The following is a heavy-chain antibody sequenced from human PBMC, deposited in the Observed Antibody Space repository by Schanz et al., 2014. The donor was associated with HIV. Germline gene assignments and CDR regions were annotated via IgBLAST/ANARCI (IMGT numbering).Heavy chain of an antibody. V-gene: IGHV3-30*18. D-gene: IGHD3-16*02. Sequence: QVQLVESGGGLVKPGGSLRLSCAASGFTFSTKGMHWVRQAPGKGLEWVAVISYDGSNKYYADSVKGRFTISRDNSKNTLYLEMNSLRAEDTAVYYCAKMEMAIVRWYYGMDVWGQGTTVTVSS. CDR1: GFTFSTKG. J-gene: IGHJ6*02. CDR3: AKMEMAIVRWYYGMDV. CDR2: ISYDGSNK.